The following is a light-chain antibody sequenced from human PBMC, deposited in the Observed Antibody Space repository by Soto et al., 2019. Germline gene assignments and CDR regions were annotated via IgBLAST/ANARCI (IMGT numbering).Light chain of an antibody. J-gene: IGLJ2*01. CDR2: EVN. CDR1: SSDVGGYNY. CDR3: SSYTTSSRSVV. V-gene: IGLV2-14*01. Sequence: QSALTQPASVSGSPGQSITISCTGTSSDVGGYNYVSWYQQHPGKAPKLMIYEVNNRPSGVSNRFSGSKSGNTASLTISGLQAEDEADYYCSSYTTSSRSVVFGGRTKVTVL.